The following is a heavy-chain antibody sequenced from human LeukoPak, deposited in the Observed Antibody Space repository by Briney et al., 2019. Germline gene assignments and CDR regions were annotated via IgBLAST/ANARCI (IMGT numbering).Heavy chain of an antibody. CDR1: DGSISSYY. D-gene: IGHD4-11*01. J-gene: IGHJ4*02. V-gene: IGHV4-4*07. Sequence: SETLSLTCTVSDGSISSYYWSWIRQPAGKRLEWIGRIYTSGSTNYNPSLKSRVTISEDTSRNQFSLELHSVTAADTAVYYCARGFSNFGLDSWGQGTLVTVSS. CDR2: IYTSGST. CDR3: ARGFSNFGLDS.